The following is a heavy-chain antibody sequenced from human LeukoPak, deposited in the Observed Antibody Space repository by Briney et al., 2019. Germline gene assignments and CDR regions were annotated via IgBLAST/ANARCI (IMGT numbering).Heavy chain of an antibody. D-gene: IGHD2-2*01. CDR3: ASDPPYTSSSAW. CDR1: GFTFTSTA. Sequence: SVKVSCKASGFTFTSTAVQWVRQARGQRLEWIGWILVGSGNTNYAQMFQERVALTWDVSTSTAYMVLSGLRSEDTAIYYCASDPPYTSSSAWWGQGTLVTVSS. J-gene: IGHJ4*02. CDR2: ILVGSGNT. V-gene: IGHV1-58*01.